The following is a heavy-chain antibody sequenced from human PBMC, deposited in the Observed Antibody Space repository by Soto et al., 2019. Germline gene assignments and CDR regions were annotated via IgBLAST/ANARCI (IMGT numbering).Heavy chain of an antibody. CDR3: AIHSTGYEDS. Sequence: GESLKISCKGSGYSFTSYWIGWMRQMPGKGLEWMGIIHPSDFDTRYSPSFQGQVTISADKSISTAYLQWSSLRASDTDIYYCAIHSTGYEDSWGQGTLVTVSS. CDR2: IHPSDFDT. V-gene: IGHV5-51*01. D-gene: IGHD5-18*01. CDR1: GYSFTSYW. J-gene: IGHJ5*02.